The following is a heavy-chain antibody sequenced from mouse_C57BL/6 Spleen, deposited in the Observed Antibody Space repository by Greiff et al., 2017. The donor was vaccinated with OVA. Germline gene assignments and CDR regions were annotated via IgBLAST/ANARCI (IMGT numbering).Heavy chain of an antibody. CDR1: GYTFTSYW. V-gene: IGHV1-64*01. Sequence: QVQLQQPGAELVKPGASVKLSCKASGYTFTSYWMHWVKQRPGQGLEWIGMIHPNSGSTNYNEKFTSKATLTVDKSSSTAYMQLSSLTSEDSAVYYCARSDYYGSGYFDVWGTGTTVTVSS. CDR3: ARSDYYGSGYFDV. CDR2: IHPNSGST. J-gene: IGHJ1*03. D-gene: IGHD1-1*01.